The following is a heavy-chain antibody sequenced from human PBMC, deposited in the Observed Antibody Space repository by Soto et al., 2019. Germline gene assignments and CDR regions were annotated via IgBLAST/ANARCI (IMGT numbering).Heavy chain of an antibody. V-gene: IGHV4-39*01. CDR1: GGSILDSTYY. CDR3: ARQASGYYYGWFDP. J-gene: IGHJ5*02. D-gene: IGHD3-22*01. CDR2: IFYSGGT. Sequence: QLLLQESGPGLVKPSETLSLTCTVSGGSILDSTYYWAWIRQSPGKGLEWLGTIFYSGGTFYTPSLKSRVTMSVDTSNNQFSLKLSSVTAADTAVYYCARQASGYYYGWFDPWGQGTLVTVSS.